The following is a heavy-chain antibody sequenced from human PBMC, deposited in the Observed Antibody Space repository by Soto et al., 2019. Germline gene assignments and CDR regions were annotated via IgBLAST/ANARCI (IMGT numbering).Heavy chain of an antibody. V-gene: IGHV4-39*01. CDR3: EGPEEFLAVAGPFEY. CDR2: IYYSGST. Sequence: SETLSLTRTVSGGSISSNGYYWDWIRQPPGKGLEWIGSIYYSGSTYYNPSLKSRVTISVDTSKNQFSLKLSSVTAADTAVYYCEGPEEFLAVAGPFEYWGQGTLVTVSS. J-gene: IGHJ4*02. D-gene: IGHD6-19*01. CDR1: GGSISSNGYY.